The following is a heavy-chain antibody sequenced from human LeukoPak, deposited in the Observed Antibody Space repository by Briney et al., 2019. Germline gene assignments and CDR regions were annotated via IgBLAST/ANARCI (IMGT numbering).Heavy chain of an antibody. Sequence: SETLFLTCTVSGGSISGYYWSWIRQPPGKGLEWIGYIYYSGSTNYNPSLKSRVTISVDTSKNQFSLKLSSVTAADTAVYYCARARYDFWSGYYENYYYYGMDVWGQGTTVTVSS. D-gene: IGHD3-3*01. CDR3: ARARYDFWSGYYENYYYYGMDV. V-gene: IGHV4-59*01. CDR1: GGSISGYY. J-gene: IGHJ6*02. CDR2: IYYSGST.